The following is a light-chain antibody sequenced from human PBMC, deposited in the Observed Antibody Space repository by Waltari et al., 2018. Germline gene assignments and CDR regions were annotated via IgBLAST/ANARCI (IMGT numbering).Light chain of an antibody. CDR2: WAS. V-gene: IGKV4-1*01. CDR3: QQYYSTPPHT. CDR1: PGVLYSSNNKNY. Sequence: DIVMTQSPDSLAVSLGERATINCKSSPGVLYSSNNKNYLAWYQRKPGQPPKLLIYWASTRESGVPDRFSGSGSGTDFTLTISSLQAEDVAVYYCQQYYSTPPHTFGQGTKLEIK. J-gene: IGKJ2*01.